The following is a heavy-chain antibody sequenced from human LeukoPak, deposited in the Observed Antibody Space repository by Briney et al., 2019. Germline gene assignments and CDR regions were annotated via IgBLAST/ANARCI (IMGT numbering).Heavy chain of an antibody. CDR3: ARELVSSGTGYFDL. V-gene: IGHV3-23*01. CDR1: GFTFGNFG. D-gene: IGHD3-10*02. CDR2: ITGSTTWT. J-gene: IGHJ2*01. Sequence: GGSLRLSCEASGFTFGNFGMTWVRQAPGKGLQWVSGITGSTTWTYYAASVKGRFTVSRDNSQNTLHLQMNSLRADDTAVYHCARELVSSGTGYFDLWGRGTLVTVSS.